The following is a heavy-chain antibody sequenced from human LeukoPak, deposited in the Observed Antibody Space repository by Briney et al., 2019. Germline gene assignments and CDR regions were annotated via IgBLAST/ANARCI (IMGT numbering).Heavy chain of an antibody. CDR1: GGSVSSGSYY. Sequence: PSETLSLTCTVSGGSVSSGSYYWSWIRQPPGKGLEWIGYIYYSGSTNYNPSLKSRVTISVDTSKNQFSLKLSSVTAADTAVYYCARAGDTVTTFDYWGQGTLVTVSS. CDR2: IYYSGST. D-gene: IGHD4-11*01. CDR3: ARAGDTVTTFDY. V-gene: IGHV4-61*01. J-gene: IGHJ4*02.